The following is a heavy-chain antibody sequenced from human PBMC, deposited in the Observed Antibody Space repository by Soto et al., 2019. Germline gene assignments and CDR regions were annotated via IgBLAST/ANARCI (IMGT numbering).Heavy chain of an antibody. Sequence: PGESLKISCKGSGYSFTSYWISWVRQMPGKGLEWMGRIDPSDSYTNYSPSFQGHVTISADKSISTAYLRWSSLKASDTAMYYCARRPNYYDSSGYGAFDIWGQGTMVTVS. CDR2: IDPSDSYT. CDR3: ARRPNYYDSSGYGAFDI. J-gene: IGHJ3*02. V-gene: IGHV5-10-1*01. D-gene: IGHD3-22*01. CDR1: GYSFTSYW.